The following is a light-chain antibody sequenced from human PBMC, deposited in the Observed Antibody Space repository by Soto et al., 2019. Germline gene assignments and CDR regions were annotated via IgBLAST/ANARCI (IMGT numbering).Light chain of an antibody. Sequence: QSVLTQPPSASGSPGQSVTISCTGTSSDVGAYNYVSWYQQLPGKAPKLVIFEVSKRPSGVPDRFSGSKSGNTASLTVSGLQAEDEADYYCISYAGSNNLGVFGTGTKVTVL. V-gene: IGLV2-8*01. CDR1: SSDVGAYNY. J-gene: IGLJ1*01. CDR2: EVS. CDR3: ISYAGSNNLGV.